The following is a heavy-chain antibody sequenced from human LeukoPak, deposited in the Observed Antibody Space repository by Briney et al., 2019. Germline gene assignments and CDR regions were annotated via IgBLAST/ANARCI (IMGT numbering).Heavy chain of an antibody. D-gene: IGHD1-7*01. J-gene: IGHJ2*01. CDR1: GFTLSKHD. CDR2: INVAGDT. CDR3: TRGPDVWGTWYFDL. V-gene: IGHV3-13*01. Sequence: GGSLRLSCVASGFTLSKHDVHWVRQVPGKGLEWISAINVAGDTYYSDSVKGRFTVSRDSARNSVHLQMTSLRAGDTAVYRCTRGPDVWGTWYFDLWGRGTQVTVSS.